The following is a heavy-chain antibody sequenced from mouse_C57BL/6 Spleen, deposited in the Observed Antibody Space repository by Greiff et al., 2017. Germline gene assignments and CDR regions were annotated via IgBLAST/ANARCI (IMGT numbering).Heavy chain of an antibody. CDR2: ISDGGSYT. Sequence: EVQLVESGGGLVKPGGSLKLSCAASGFTFSSYAMSWVRQTPEKRLEWVATISDGGSYTYYPDNVQGRFTISRDNAKYNLYLQMSHLKSEDTAMYYCARGDYFDYWGQGTTLTVSS. J-gene: IGHJ2*01. CDR3: ARGDYFDY. V-gene: IGHV5-4*01. CDR1: GFTFSSYA.